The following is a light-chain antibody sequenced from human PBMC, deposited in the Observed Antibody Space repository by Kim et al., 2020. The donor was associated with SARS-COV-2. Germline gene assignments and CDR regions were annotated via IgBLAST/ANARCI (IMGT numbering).Light chain of an antibody. V-gene: IGLV2-14*03. CDR3: SSYTSSTTRV. CDR1: SSDVGGYNS. CDR2: DVS. Sequence: QSALTQPASVSGSPGQSITISCTGTSSDVGGYNSVSWYQQHPGRAPQLMIYDVSNRPSGVSSRFSGSKSGNTASLTISGLQAEDEAEYYCSSYTSSTTRVFGSGTKVTVL. J-gene: IGLJ1*01.